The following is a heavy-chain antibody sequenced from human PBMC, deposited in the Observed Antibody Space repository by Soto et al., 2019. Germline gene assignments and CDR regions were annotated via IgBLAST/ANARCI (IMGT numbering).Heavy chain of an antibody. CDR1: GGSFSGYY. Sequence: SQTLSLTCAVYGGSFSGYYWSWIRQPPGKGLEWIGEINHSGSTNYNPSLKSRVTISVDTSKNQFSLKLSSVTAADTAVYYCARFRIRGFGELTIDYLGQGNLVTVSS. V-gene: IGHV4-34*01. D-gene: IGHD3-10*01. CDR2: INHSGST. J-gene: IGHJ4*02. CDR3: ARFRIRGFGELTIDY.